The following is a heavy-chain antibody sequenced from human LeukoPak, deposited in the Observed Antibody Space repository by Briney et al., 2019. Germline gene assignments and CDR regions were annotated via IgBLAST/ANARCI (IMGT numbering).Heavy chain of an antibody. CDR3: ARDRTHSSSWIDY. J-gene: IGHJ4*02. D-gene: IGHD6-13*01. Sequence: GGSLRLSCAASGSTFSDYYMSWIRQAPGKGLEWVSYISSSGSTIYYADSVKGRFTISRDNAKNSLYLQMNSLRAEDTAVYYCARDRTHSSSWIDYWGQGTLVTVSS. V-gene: IGHV3-11*01. CDR2: ISSSGSTI. CDR1: GSTFSDYY.